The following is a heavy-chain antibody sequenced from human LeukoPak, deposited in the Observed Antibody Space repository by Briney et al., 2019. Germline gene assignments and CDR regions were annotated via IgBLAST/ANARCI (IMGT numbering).Heavy chain of an antibody. CDR1: GCTFSSYA. CDR3: AKLWFGELWVDY. V-gene: IGHV3-23*01. D-gene: IGHD3-10*01. CDR2: ISGSGGST. Sequence: GGSLRLSCAASGCTFSSYAMSWVRQAPGKGLEWVSAISGSGGSTYSADSVKGRFTISRDNSKNTLYLQMTSLRAEDTAVYYCAKLWFGELWVDYWGQGTLVTVSS. J-gene: IGHJ4*02.